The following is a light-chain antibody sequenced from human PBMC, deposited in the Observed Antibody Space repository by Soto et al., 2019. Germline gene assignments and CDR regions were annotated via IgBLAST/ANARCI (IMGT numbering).Light chain of an antibody. CDR1: SSDVGGYIF. CDR3: VSYAGGTYV. Sequence: QSVLTQPPSASGSPGQSVTISCTGTSSDVGGYIFVSWYQQHPGKAPKLTIYDVNKRPSGVPDRFSGSKSDNTASLTVSGLQAEGEADYYCVSYAGGTYVFGTGTKVTVL. J-gene: IGLJ1*01. V-gene: IGLV2-8*01. CDR2: DVN.